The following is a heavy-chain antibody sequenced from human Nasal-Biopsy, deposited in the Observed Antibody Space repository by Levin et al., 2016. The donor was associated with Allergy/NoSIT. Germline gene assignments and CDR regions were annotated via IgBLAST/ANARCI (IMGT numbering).Heavy chain of an antibody. J-gene: IGHJ4*02. CDR3: ARDTGYSSDWYSDYLEY. CDR1: GGSITGGGYF. D-gene: IGHD6-19*01. V-gene: IGHV4-31*03. Sequence: SETLSLTCTVSGGSITGGGYFWSWIRQHPGKGLEWIGYIYYSGTTYYTPSLKSRVTISLDTSKNQFSLKLTSVTAADTAVYYCARDTGYSSDWYSDYLEYWGQGVLVTVSS. CDR2: IYYSGTT.